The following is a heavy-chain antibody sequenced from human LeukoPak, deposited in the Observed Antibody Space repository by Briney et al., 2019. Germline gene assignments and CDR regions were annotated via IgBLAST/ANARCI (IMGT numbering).Heavy chain of an antibody. CDR3: ARAAPYCSSTSCYGVY. V-gene: IGHV1-8*03. CDR1: GYTFTSYD. J-gene: IGHJ4*02. CDR2: MNPNSGNT. Sequence: EASVKVSCKASGYTFTSYDINWVRQATGQGLEWMRWMNPNSGNTGYAQKFQGRVTITRNTSISTAYMELSSLRSEDTAVYYCARAAPYCSSTSCYGVYWGQGTLVTVSS. D-gene: IGHD2-2*01.